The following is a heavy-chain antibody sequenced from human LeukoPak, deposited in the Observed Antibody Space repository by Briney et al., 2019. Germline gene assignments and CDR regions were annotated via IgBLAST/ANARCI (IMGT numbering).Heavy chain of an antibody. CDR3: ARSGNYYGSGSSNWFDP. Sequence: SSETLSLTCTVSGGSISSYYWSWIRQPPGKGLEWIGYIYYSGSTNYNPSLKSRVTISVDTSKDQFSLKLSSVTAADTAVYYCARSGNYYGSGSSNWFDPWGQGTLVTVSS. J-gene: IGHJ5*02. CDR1: GGSISSYY. V-gene: IGHV4-59*01. CDR2: IYYSGST. D-gene: IGHD3-10*01.